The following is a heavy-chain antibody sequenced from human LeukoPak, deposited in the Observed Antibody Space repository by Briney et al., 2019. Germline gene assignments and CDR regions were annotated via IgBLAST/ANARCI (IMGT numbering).Heavy chain of an antibody. J-gene: IGHJ6*03. Sequence: GASVKVSCKASGYTFTSYYMHWVRQAPGQGLEWMGIINPSGGNTGYAQKFQGRVTMTRNTSISTAYMELSSLRSEDTAVYYCARGVRRTDCSSTSCYYYYYMDVWGKGTTVTVSS. V-gene: IGHV1-46*01. D-gene: IGHD2-2*01. CDR3: ARGVRRTDCSSTSCYYYYYMDV. CDR2: INPSGGNT. CDR1: GYTFTSYY.